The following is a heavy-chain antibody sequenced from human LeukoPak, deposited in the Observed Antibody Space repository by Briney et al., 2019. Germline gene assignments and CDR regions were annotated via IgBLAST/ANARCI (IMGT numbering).Heavy chain of an antibody. CDR3: ARGFSSSGWFLYDY. Sequence: SETLSHTCTVSGGSISSHYWSWIRQPPGKGLEWIGYIYYSGSTNYNPSLKSRVTISVDTSKNQFSLKLSSVTAADTAVYYCARGFSSSGWFLYDYWGQGTLVTVSS. CDR1: GGSISSHY. CDR2: IYYSGST. V-gene: IGHV4-59*11. D-gene: IGHD6-19*01. J-gene: IGHJ4*02.